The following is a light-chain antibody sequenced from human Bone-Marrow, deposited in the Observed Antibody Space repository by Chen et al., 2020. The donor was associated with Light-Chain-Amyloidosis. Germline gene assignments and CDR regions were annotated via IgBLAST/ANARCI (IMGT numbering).Light chain of an antibody. Sequence: SYELPQPPSVFVSPGQTARLTCSGDDLPTKYAYWYQQKTGQAPVLVIHRDAERPSGISERFLGASSGTKATLTISGGQAEDEADYHCQSADSSGTDEVIFGGGTKLTVL. CDR3: QSADSSGTDEVI. CDR2: RDA. V-gene: IGLV3-25*03. J-gene: IGLJ2*01. CDR1: DLPTKY.